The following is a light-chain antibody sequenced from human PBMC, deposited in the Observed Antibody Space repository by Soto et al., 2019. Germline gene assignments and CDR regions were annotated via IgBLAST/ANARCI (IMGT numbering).Light chain of an antibody. J-gene: IGKJ1*01. V-gene: IGKV3-15*01. CDR2: GAS. CDR1: HSISSN. Sequence: EIVMTQSPATLSVSPGERATLSCRASHSISSNVAWYQQKPGQAPRLLIYGASTRATDIPARFSGSGSGTEFSFTISSLQSEDFAVYHCQQHNNWPWTFGQGTKVEIK. CDR3: QQHNNWPWT.